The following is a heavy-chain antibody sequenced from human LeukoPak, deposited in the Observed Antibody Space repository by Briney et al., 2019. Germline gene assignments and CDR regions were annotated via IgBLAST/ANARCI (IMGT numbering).Heavy chain of an antibody. CDR2: MNPNSGNT. V-gene: IGHV1-8*01. CDR3: ARACVDGSGYDFGDAFDI. D-gene: IGHD5-12*01. J-gene: IGHJ3*02. Sequence: GASVKVSCKASGYTFTSYDINWVRQATGQGLEWMGWMNPNSGNTGYAQKFQGRVTMTRNTSISTAYMELSSLRSEDTAVYYCARACVDGSGYDFGDAFDIWAKGQWSPSLQ. CDR1: GYTFTSYD.